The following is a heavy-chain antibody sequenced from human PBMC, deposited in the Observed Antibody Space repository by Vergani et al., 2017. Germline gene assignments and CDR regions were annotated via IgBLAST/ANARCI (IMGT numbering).Heavy chain of an antibody. CDR3: ARLGWGGDDAFDI. CDR2: MNPNSGNT. D-gene: IGHD2-21*02. Sequence: QVQLVQSGAEVKKPGSSVKVSCKASGGTFSSYAISWVRQAPGQGLEWMGWMNPNSGNTGYAQKFQGRVTMTRNTSISTAYMELSSLRSEDTAVYYCARLGWGGDDAFDIWGQGTMVTVSS. V-gene: IGHV1-8*02. J-gene: IGHJ3*02. CDR1: GGTFSSYA.